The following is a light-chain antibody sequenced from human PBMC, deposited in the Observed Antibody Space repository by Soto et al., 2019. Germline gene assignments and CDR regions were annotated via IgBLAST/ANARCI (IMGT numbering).Light chain of an antibody. Sequence: EIVMTQSPATLSVSPGERATLSCRASQSVSSDLAWYQQKPGQAPRLLIYGASTRATGIPARFSGSGSGTEFTLTISSLQSEDFAVYYCQQYNNWPWTFDQGTKVEI. J-gene: IGKJ1*01. V-gene: IGKV3-15*01. CDR2: GAS. CDR1: QSVSSD. CDR3: QQYNNWPWT.